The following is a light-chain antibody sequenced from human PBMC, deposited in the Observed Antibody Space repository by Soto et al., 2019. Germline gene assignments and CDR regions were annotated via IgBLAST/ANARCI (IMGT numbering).Light chain of an antibody. CDR2: GNS. Sequence: QSVLTQPPSVSGAPGQRVTISCTGSSSNIGAGYDVHWYQQLPGTAPKLLIYGNSNRPSGVPDRFSGSKSGTSASLAITGLLAEDEADYYGQSYDSSLSGSVFGGGTKLTVL. CDR1: SSNIGAGYD. J-gene: IGLJ2*01. CDR3: QSYDSSLSGSV. V-gene: IGLV1-40*01.